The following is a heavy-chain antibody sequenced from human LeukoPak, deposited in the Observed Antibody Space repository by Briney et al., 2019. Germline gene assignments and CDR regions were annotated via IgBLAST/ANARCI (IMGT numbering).Heavy chain of an antibody. Sequence: SETLSLTCTVSGGSISSRSYYWGWIRQPPGKGLEWIGSIFYSGSTYYNPSLKSRVTISVDTAKNQFSLKLSSVTAADTAVYYCARGSSGWYRSALFDYWGQGTLVTVSS. CDR1: GGSISSRSYY. CDR2: IFYSGST. V-gene: IGHV4-39*01. D-gene: IGHD6-19*01. J-gene: IGHJ4*02. CDR3: ARGSSGWYRSALFDY.